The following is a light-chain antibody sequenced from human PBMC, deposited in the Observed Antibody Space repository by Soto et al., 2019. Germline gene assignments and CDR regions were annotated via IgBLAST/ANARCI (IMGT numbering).Light chain of an antibody. CDR2: GAS. Sequence: DIMLTQSPGTLSLSPGERATLSCRASQSVSSSYLAWYQHKPGQAPRLLIYGASTRASGIPARFSGSGSETDFTLTISSLQSEDCAVYYCQQYHNWPPITFGQGTRLE. CDR3: QQYHNWPPIT. J-gene: IGKJ5*01. CDR1: QSVSSSY. V-gene: IGKV3-15*01.